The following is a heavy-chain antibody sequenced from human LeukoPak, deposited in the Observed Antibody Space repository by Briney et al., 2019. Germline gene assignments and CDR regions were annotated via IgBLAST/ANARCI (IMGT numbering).Heavy chain of an antibody. CDR3: ARSYYGSGSCDY. V-gene: IGHV1-2*02. D-gene: IGHD3-10*01. CDR2: INPNSGGT. CDR1: GYTFTGYY. J-gene: IGHJ4*02. Sequence: ASVKVSCKASGYTFTGYYMHWVRQAPGQGLEWMGWINPNSGGTNYAQKFQGRVTMTRDTSISTAYMELSRLRSDDTAVYYCARSYYGSGSCDYWGQGTLVTVSS.